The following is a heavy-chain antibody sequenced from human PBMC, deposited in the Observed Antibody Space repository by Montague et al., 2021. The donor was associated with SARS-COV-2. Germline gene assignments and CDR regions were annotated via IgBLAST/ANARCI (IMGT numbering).Heavy chain of an antibody. CDR1: GFTFSSYA. V-gene: IGHV3-30-3*01. J-gene: IGHJ6*02. Sequence: SLRLSCAASGFTFSSYAMHWVRQAPGKGLEWVAVISYDGSNKYYXXSLKGRFTISRDNSKNTLYLHMNSLRAEDTAVYYCAREYYDILTGYLAHYYYYGMDVWGQGTTVTVSS. D-gene: IGHD3-9*01. CDR2: ISYDGSNK. CDR3: AREYYDILTGYLAHYYYYGMDV.